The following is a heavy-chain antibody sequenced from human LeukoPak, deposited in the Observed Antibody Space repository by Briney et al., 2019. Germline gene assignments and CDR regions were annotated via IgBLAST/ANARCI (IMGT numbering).Heavy chain of an antibody. CDR1: GYTFTSYG. J-gene: IGHJ3*02. D-gene: IGHD6-19*01. CDR2: ISAYNGNT. CDR3: ASSIAVASDAFDI. Sequence: ASVKVSCKASGYTFTSYGISWVRQAPGQGLEWMGWISAYNGNTNYAQKLQGRVTMTTDTSTSTAYMELRSLRSDDTAVYYCASSIAVASDAFDIWRQGTMVTVSS. V-gene: IGHV1-18*01.